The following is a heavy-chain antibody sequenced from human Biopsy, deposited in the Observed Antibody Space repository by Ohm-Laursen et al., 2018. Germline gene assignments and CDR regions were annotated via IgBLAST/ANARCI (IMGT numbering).Heavy chain of an antibody. V-gene: IGHV3-21*01. CDR3: ARAYPPPGRRLVVVAGDF. CDR2: VTTTSYYI. D-gene: IGHD2-15*01. Sequence: SLRLSCTASGFDFSDYSMSWVRQAPGKGLEWVSSVTTTSYYIYYADSVKGRFTISRDNAKNSLYLQMNSLRAEDTAVYYCARAYPPPGRRLVVVAGDFWGQGTLVTVSS. CDR1: GFDFSDYS. J-gene: IGHJ4*02.